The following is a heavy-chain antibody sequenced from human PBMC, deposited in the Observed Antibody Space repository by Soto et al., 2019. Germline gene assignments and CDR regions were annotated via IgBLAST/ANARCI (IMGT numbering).Heavy chain of an antibody. Sequence: QVQLQESGPGLVKPSETLSLTCTVSGGSISSYYWSWIRQPPGKGLEWIGYIYYSGSTNYNPSLKSRVTISVDTSKNQFSLKLSSVTAAATAGYYWARQWGTDAFDIWGQGTMVTVSS. V-gene: IGHV4-59*08. J-gene: IGHJ3*02. D-gene: IGHD1-1*01. CDR2: IYYSGST. CDR1: GGSISSYY. CDR3: ARQWGTDAFDI.